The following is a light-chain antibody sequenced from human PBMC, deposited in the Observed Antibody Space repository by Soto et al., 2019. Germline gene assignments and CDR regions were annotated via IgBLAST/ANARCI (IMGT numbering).Light chain of an antibody. CDR3: QSYDSSLSGWV. J-gene: IGLJ3*02. Sequence: QFVLTQPPSVSGAPGQRVTISCTGSSSNIGAGYDVHWYQQLPGTAPKLLIYGNSNRPSGVPDRFSGSKSGTSASLAITGLRAEDKADYYCQSYDSSLSGWVFGGGTKLTVL. V-gene: IGLV1-40*01. CDR2: GNS. CDR1: SSNIGAGYD.